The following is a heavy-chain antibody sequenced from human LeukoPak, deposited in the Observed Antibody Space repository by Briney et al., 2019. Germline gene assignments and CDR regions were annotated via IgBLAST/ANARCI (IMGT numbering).Heavy chain of an antibody. J-gene: IGHJ5*02. CDR3: ARDGITTGGTVHNWFDP. CDR1: GFTFSRYW. Sequence: GGSLRLSCTASGFTFSRYWIHWVRQAPGKGLVWVSTLNSAGSITSYADSVKGRFTISRDNSKNTLYLQMNSLRAEDTAVYYCARDGITTGGTVHNWFDPWGQGTLVTVSS. CDR2: LNSAGSIT. V-gene: IGHV3-74*01. D-gene: IGHD6-13*01.